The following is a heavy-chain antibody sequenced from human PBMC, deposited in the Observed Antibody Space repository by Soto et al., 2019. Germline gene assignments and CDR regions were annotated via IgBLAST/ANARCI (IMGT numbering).Heavy chain of an antibody. CDR3: ARRPLGFGFVPQAWREVGDSFDI. Sequence: QVRLEQWGAGLLKPSETLSLTCAIYGASLGGFHWTWLRQAPGKGLEWIGELIHGGSTNYNPSLKGLVSFSLGPSKNQFSLHFMSVTAADPAVYYCARRPLGFGFVPQAWREVGDSFDIWGRGTMVTVSS. J-gene: IGHJ3*02. CDR1: GASLGGFH. CDR2: LIHGGST. D-gene: IGHD3-3*01. V-gene: IGHV4-34*12.